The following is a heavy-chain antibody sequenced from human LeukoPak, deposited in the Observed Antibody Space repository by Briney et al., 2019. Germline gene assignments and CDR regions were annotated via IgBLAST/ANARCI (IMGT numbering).Heavy chain of an antibody. CDR2: IKQDGSEK. CDR1: GFTFSSYW. D-gene: IGHD3-3*01. V-gene: IGHV3-7*01. J-gene: IGHJ5*02. CDR3: ARDALTYYDFWSGPFNWFDP. Sequence: GGSLRLSCAASGFTFSSYWMSWVRQAPGKGLEWVANIKQDGSEKYYVDSVKGRFTISRDNAKNSLFLQMNSLRAEDTAVYYCARDALTYYDFWSGPFNWFDPWGQGTLVTVSS.